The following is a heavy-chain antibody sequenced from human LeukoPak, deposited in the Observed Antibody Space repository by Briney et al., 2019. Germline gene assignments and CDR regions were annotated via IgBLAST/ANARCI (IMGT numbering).Heavy chain of an antibody. CDR2: IYYSGST. Sequence: SETLSLTCTVSGGSISSYYWSWIRQPPGKGLEWIGYIYYSGSTNYNPSLKSRVTISVDTSKNQFSLKLSSVTAADTAVHYCARHFSNYGAFYFDYWGQGTLVTVSS. J-gene: IGHJ4*02. V-gene: IGHV4-59*08. CDR1: GGSISSYY. CDR3: ARHFSNYGAFYFDY. D-gene: IGHD3-10*01.